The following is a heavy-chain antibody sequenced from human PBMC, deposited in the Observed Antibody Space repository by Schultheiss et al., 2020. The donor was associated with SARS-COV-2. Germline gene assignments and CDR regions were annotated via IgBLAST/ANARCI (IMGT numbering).Heavy chain of an antibody. J-gene: IGHJ4*02. CDR1: GYTFTSYG. CDR3: ARDPRWFGSPGY. Sequence: ASVKVSCKASGYTFTSYGISWVRQAPGQGLEWMGWISAYNGNTNYAQKFQGRVTMTRDTSISTAYMELSRLRSDDTAVYYCARDPRWFGSPGYWGQGTLVTVS. V-gene: IGHV1-18*01. D-gene: IGHD3-10*01. CDR2: ISAYNGNT.